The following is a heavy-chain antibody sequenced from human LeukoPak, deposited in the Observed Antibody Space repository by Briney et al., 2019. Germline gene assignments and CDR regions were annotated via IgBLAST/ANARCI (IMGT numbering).Heavy chain of an antibody. CDR3: ARGGITIFGVVGWGWFDP. D-gene: IGHD3-3*01. CDR2: IKPTGGST. V-gene: IGHV1-46*01. Sequence: ASVKVSCKASGYTFTSYYMYWVRQAPGQGLEWMGIIKPTGGSTSYAQKFQGRVSMARDISTSRVYLELSSLRSEDTAVYYCARGGITIFGVVGWGWFDPWGQGTLVTVSS. J-gene: IGHJ5*02. CDR1: GYTFTSYY.